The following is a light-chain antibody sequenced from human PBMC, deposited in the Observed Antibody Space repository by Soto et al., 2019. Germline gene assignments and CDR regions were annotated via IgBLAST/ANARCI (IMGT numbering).Light chain of an antibody. CDR2: EVD. J-gene: IGLJ1*01. V-gene: IGLV2-8*01. CDR3: GSYVASNNLRV. Sequence: QSVLTQPPSASGSPGQSVTISCTGTSSDFGAYNYVSWYQQHPGKAPKLILYEVDQRPSGVPDRFSGSKSGNTASLTVSGLQAEDEADYYCGSYVASNNLRVFGTGTKLTVL. CDR1: SSDFGAYNY.